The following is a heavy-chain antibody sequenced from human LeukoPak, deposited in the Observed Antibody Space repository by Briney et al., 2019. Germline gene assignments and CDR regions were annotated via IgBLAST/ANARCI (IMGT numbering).Heavy chain of an antibody. D-gene: IGHD6-13*01. CDR3: ARDLFIATSGEGPGY. J-gene: IGHJ4*02. CDR1: GYTFTGYY. V-gene: IGHV1-2*06. Sequence: ASVKVSCKASGYTFTGYYIHWVRQAPGQGLEWMGRINPNSGGTNYAQKFQGRVTMTRDTSITTAYMELNRLRSDDTAVYYCARDLFIATSGEGPGYWGQGTLVTVSS. CDR2: INPNSGGT.